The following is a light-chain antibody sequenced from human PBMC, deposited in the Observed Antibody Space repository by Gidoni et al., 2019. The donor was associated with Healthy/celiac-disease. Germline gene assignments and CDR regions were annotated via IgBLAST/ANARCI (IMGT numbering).Light chain of an antibody. J-gene: IGKJ5*01. CDR1: QSVSSN. V-gene: IGKV3-15*01. CDR2: GAS. CDR3: QQYNNS. Sequence: EIVMTQSPATLSVSPGERATLSCRASQSVSSNLAWYQQKPGQAPRLLIYGASTRATGIPARFSGSGSGTEFTLTISSLQSEDFAVYYCQQYNNSFXHXTRLEIK.